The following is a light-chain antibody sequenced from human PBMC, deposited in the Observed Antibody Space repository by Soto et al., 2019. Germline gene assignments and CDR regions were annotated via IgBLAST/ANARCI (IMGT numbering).Light chain of an antibody. CDR2: GAS. J-gene: IGKJ3*01. Sequence: EIVLTQSPGTLSLSPGERATLSCRASQSGSANYLAWYQQKPGQAPRLLIYGASSRATGIPDRFSGSGSGTDFTLTIRRLEPEDFAVYFCQQHGSSPFTFGPGHKVDV. V-gene: IGKV3-20*01. CDR1: QSGSANY. CDR3: QQHGSSPFT.